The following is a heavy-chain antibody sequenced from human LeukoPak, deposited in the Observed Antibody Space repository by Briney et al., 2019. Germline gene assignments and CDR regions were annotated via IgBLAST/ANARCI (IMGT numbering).Heavy chain of an antibody. CDR1: GGSISSSSYY. Sequence: SETLSLTCTVSGGSISSSSYYWGWIRQPPGKGLEWIGSIYYSGSTYYNPSLKSRVTISVDTSKNQFSLKLSSVTAADTAVYYCARGVSTAVTTVYYYYYMDVWGKGTTVTVSS. CDR3: ARGVSTAVTTVYYYYYMDV. CDR2: IYYSGST. D-gene: IGHD4-11*01. J-gene: IGHJ6*03. V-gene: IGHV4-39*07.